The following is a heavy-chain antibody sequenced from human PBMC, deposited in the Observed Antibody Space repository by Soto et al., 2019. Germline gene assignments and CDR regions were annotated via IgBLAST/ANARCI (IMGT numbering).Heavy chain of an antibody. CDR1: GFTFTNYW. V-gene: IGHV3-7*01. CDR2: IKHLESEK. J-gene: IGHJ4*02. CDR3: ARHAYNFLTFDS. D-gene: IGHD1-1*01. Sequence: EVQLVESGGGLVQPGGSLRLSCAASGFTFTNYWMNWVRQPPGKELEWVANIKHLESEKFYVGSVRGRFTISRDNAKNSVYLQMDSLRAEDTAVYYCARHAYNFLTFDSWGQGTLVTVSS.